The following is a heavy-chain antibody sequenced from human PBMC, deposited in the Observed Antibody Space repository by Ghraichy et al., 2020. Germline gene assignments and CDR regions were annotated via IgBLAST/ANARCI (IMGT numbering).Heavy chain of an antibody. CDR1: GFTFSRYW. D-gene: IGHD1-26*01. J-gene: IGHJ4*02. CDR3: ARDLYSGSYSENY. CDR2: INEDGGDV. Sequence: SLRLSCVGSGFTFSRYWMNWVRQVPGKGLEWVANINEDGGDVYYVNSVKGRFTVSRDNAKNSLFLQMNSLRAEDTAVYYCARDLYSGSYSENYWGQGALVTVSS. V-gene: IGHV3-7*04.